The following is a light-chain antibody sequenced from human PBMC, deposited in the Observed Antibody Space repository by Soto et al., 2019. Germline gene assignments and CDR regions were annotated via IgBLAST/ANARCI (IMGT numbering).Light chain of an antibody. J-gene: IGKJ1*01. Sequence: DIQMTQSPPTLSASVGDRVTITCRASQIISSWLAWYQQKPGKAPKLLIYKASSLESGVPSRFSGSGSATDFTLTISSLQPDDSATYYCQQYRSYPWTLGQGTKV. CDR2: KAS. CDR3: QQYRSYPWT. CDR1: QIISSW. V-gene: IGKV1-5*03.